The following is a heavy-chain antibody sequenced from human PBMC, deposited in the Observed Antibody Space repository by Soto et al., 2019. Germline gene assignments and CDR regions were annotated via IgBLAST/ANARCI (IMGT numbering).Heavy chain of an antibody. CDR2: INHSGST. CDR3: ARGPSEFIVVGHYYGMDV. D-gene: IGHD2-21*01. V-gene: IGHV4-34*01. CDR1: GGSFRGYY. Sequence: QAQLRQWGAGLLEPSETLSLTCAVYGGSFRGYYWTWIRLSPGKGLEWIGEINHSGSTNYNPSLESRVSMSLDTSKKQFSLKLTSVTAADTAVYFCARGPSEFIVVGHYYGMDVWGQGTTVTVSS. J-gene: IGHJ6*02.